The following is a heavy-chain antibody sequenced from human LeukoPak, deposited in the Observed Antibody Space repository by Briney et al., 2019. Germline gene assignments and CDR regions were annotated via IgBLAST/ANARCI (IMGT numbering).Heavy chain of an antibody. CDR1: GGSISSYY. CDR2: IYTSGST. V-gene: IGHV4-4*07. Sequence: SETLSLTCTVSGGSISSYYWSRIRQPAGKGLEWIGRIYTSGSTNYNPSLKSRVTMSVDTSKNQFSLKLSSVTAADTAVYYCAGTEPPTRNYNWFDPWGQGTLVTVSS. J-gene: IGHJ5*02. CDR3: AGTEPPTRNYNWFDP. D-gene: IGHD1-14*01.